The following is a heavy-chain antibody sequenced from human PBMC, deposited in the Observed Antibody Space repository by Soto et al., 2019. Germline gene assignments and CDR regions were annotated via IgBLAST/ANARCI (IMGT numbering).Heavy chain of an antibody. D-gene: IGHD1-26*01. CDR3: TRAPSGNYHFEY. J-gene: IGHJ4*02. Sequence: EVQLVESGGGLVQPGGSLRLSCVVSGFSFSDHYMDWVRQTPGKGLEWVGRTRNKANSYTTEYAASVKGRFTISRDDSKDSLYLQMNSLKTEDTAVYYCTRAPSGNYHFEYWGQGTLVTVSS. V-gene: IGHV3-72*01. CDR2: TRNKANSYTT. CDR1: GFSFSDHY.